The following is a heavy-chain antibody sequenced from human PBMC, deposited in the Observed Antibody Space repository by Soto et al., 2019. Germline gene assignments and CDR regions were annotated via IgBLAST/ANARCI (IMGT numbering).Heavy chain of an antibody. D-gene: IGHD1-7*01. J-gene: IGHJ4*02. Sequence: SETQSLTCAVSGGSFTSNNWWTWVRQPPGQGLEWIGEIYRTGSTNYNPSLKSRVTISLDKSENQFSLKVTSLTAADTAVYYCASRDPGTSVDYWGQGTLVTVSS. CDR3: ASRDPGTSVDY. V-gene: IGHV4-4*02. CDR1: GGSFTSNNW. CDR2: IYRTGST.